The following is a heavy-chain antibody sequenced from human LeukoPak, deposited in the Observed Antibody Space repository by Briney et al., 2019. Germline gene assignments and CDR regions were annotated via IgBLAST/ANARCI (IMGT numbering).Heavy chain of an antibody. CDR3: ATREAARPYG. CDR1: GGSISSSSYY. V-gene: IGHV4-39*01. Sequence: PSETLSLTCTVSGGSISSSSYYWGWIRQPPGKGLEWIGSIYYSGSTYYNPSLKSRVTISVDTSKNQFSLKLSSVTAADTAVYYCATREAARPYGWGQGTLVTVSS. CDR2: IYYSGST. J-gene: IGHJ4*02. D-gene: IGHD6-6*01.